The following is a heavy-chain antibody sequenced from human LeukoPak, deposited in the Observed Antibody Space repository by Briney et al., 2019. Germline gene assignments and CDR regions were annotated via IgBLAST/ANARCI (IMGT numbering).Heavy chain of an antibody. V-gene: IGHV3-30-3*01. D-gene: IGHD2-8*01. J-gene: IGHJ4*02. CDR2: ISYDGSNK. CDR3: ARDDGTVLMVYAAFDY. Sequence: PGGSLRLSCAASGFTFSSYAMHWVRQAPGKGLEWVAVISYDGSNKYYADSVKGRFTISRDNSKNTLYLQMNSLRAEDTAVYYCARDDGTVLMVYAAFDYWGQGTLVTVSS. CDR1: GFTFSSYA.